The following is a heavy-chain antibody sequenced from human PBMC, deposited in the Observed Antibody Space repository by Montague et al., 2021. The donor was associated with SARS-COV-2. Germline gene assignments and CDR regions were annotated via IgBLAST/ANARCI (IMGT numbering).Heavy chain of an antibody. CDR3: ARTYAPSAVAVDY. CDR2: IDGDDDK. Sequence: PALGKPTQTLTLTCTFSGFSLNTSGMCVSWIRQPPGKALEWLARIDGDDDKYYSTSLKTRLTISKDTSKNQVVLTMTNMDPVDTATYYCARTYAPSAVAVDYWGQGTLVTVSS. CDR1: GFSLNTSGMC. J-gene: IGHJ4*02. V-gene: IGHV2-70*11. D-gene: IGHD6-19*01.